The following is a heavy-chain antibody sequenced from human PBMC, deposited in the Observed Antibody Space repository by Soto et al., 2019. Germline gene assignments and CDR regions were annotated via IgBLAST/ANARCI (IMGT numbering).Heavy chain of an antibody. CDR2: IYNDGKT. CDR3: VRPLPSGQNYGMDV. D-gene: IGHD2-8*02. V-gene: IGHV3-53*01. CDR1: GLTVSNNY. J-gene: IGHJ6*02. Sequence: EVQLVXSXGGLIQPGGSLKLSCAASGLTVSNNYMSWVRQAPGKGLEWVSVIYNDGKTYYADSVKGRFTISRDTSKNTLHLQMDSLRDEDTAVYYCVRPLPSGQNYGMDVWGQGTTVTVSS.